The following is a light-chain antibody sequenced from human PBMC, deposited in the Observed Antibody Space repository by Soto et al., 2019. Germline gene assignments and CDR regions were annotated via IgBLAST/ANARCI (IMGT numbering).Light chain of an antibody. J-gene: IGKJ5*01. CDR1: QGISSY. V-gene: IGKV1-8*01. CDR2: AAS. Sequence: AIRMTQSPSSFSASTGDRVTITCRASQGISSYLAWYQQKPGKAPKLLIYAASTLQSGVPSRFSGSGSGTDFTLTISCLQSEYFATYYCQQYYSYPITFGQGTRLEIK. CDR3: QQYYSYPIT.